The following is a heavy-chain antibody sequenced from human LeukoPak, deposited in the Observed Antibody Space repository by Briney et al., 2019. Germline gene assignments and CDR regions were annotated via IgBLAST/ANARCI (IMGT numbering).Heavy chain of an antibody. J-gene: IGHJ4*02. Sequence: PGGSPRLSCAASGFTFSSYGMHWVRQAPGKGLEWVAFIRYDGSNKYYADSVKGRFTFHRNNSKNTLYLQMNSLRAEDTAVYYCAKDSYSSGWYFNYWGQGTLVTVSS. CDR1: GFTFSSYG. CDR2: IRYDGSNK. D-gene: IGHD6-19*01. V-gene: IGHV3-30*02. CDR3: AKDSYSSGWYFNY.